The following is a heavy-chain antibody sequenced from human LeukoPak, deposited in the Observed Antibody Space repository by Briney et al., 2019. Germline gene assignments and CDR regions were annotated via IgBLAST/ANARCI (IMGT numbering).Heavy chain of an antibody. J-gene: IGHJ4*02. CDR3: AKSLEIWLQPRETYFDY. Sequence: GGSLRLSCAASGFTFSSYAMSWVRQAPGKGLEWVSAISGSGGSTYYADSVKGRFAISRDNSKNTLYLQMNSLRAEDTAVYYCAKSLEIWLQPRETYFDYWGQGTLVTVSS. V-gene: IGHV3-23*01. D-gene: IGHD5-24*01. CDR1: GFTFSSYA. CDR2: ISGSGGST.